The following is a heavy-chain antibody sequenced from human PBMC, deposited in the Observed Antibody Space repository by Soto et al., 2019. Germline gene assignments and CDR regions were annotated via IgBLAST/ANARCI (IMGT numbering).Heavy chain of an antibody. J-gene: IGHJ5*02. D-gene: IGHD1-20*01. CDR3: AREITGTDGHWFDP. Sequence: SETLSLTCTVSGGSISSGGYYWSWIRQHPGKGLEWIGYIYYSGSTYYNPSLKSRVTISVDTSKNQFSLKLSSVTAADTAVYYCAREITGTDGHWFDPWGQGTLVTVSS. CDR1: GGSISSGGYY. V-gene: IGHV4-31*03. CDR2: IYYSGST.